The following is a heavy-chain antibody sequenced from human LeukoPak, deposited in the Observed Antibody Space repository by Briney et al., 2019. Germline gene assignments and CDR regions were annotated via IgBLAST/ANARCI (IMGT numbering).Heavy chain of an antibody. V-gene: IGHV4-34*01. J-gene: IGHJ6*02. D-gene: IGHD3-10*01. CDR1: CGAFSGYY. Sequence: SETPSLPCAVYCGAFSGYYWSWIRQPPRKGPEGIWEINHSGSTNYNPSLKSRVTISVDTSKNQFSLKLSSVTAADTAVYYCARGSLWFGELFRHYYYYYGMDVWGQGTTVTVSS. CDR2: INHSGST. CDR3: ARGSLWFGELFRHYYYYYGMDV.